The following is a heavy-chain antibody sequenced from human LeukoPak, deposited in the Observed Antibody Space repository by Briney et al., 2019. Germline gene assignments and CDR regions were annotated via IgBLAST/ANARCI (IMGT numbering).Heavy chain of an antibody. CDR1: GGSVSSGSYY. D-gene: IGHD5-24*01. J-gene: IGHJ5*02. Sequence: PSETLSLTCTVSGGSVSSGSYYWSWIRQPPGKGLEWIGYIYYSGSTNYNPSLKSRVTISVDTSKNQFSLKLSSVTAADTAVYYCARASRDGYNIDANWFDPWGQGTLVTVSS. CDR3: ARASRDGYNIDANWFDP. V-gene: IGHV4-61*01. CDR2: IYYSGST.